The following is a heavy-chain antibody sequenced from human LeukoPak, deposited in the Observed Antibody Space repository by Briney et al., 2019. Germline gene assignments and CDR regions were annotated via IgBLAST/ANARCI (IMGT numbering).Heavy chain of an antibody. J-gene: IGHJ6*03. V-gene: IGHV1-8*01. CDR1: GYNFISYD. CDR2: MNPNSGHT. CDR3: ARGDYGDYYYYYYMDV. D-gene: IGHD4-17*01. Sequence: ASVKVSCKASGYNFISYDINWVRQATGQGPEWMGWMNPNSGHTAYAQKFQGRVTMTRNTSISTAYMELSSLRSEDTAVYYCARGDYGDYYYYYYMDVWGKGTTVTVSS.